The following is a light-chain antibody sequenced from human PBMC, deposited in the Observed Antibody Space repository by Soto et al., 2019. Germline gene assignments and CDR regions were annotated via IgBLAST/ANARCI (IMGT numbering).Light chain of an antibody. CDR3: QQRSNWLFT. J-gene: IGKJ3*01. CDR1: ESVSSY. Sequence: EIVLTQSPATLSLSPGERATLSCRASESVSSYLAWYKQKPGQAPRLLIYDASNKATGIPARFSGSGSGTDFTLTISSLEPEDVAVYYCQQRSNWLFTFGPGTKVDIK. CDR2: DAS. V-gene: IGKV3-11*01.